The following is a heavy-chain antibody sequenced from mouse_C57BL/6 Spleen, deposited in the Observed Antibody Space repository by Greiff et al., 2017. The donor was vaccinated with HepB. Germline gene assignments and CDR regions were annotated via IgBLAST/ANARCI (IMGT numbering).Heavy chain of an antibody. CDR1: GFTFTDYY. J-gene: IGHJ2*01. V-gene: IGHV7-3*01. D-gene: IGHD1-1*02. CDR2: IRNKANGYTT. Sequence: EVMLVESGGGLVQPGGSLSLSCAASGFTFTDYYMSWVRQPPGKALEWLGFIRNKANGYTTEYSASVKGRFTISRDHSQNSLYLQMNALRAEDSATYYCARWWDYWGQGTTLTVSS. CDR3: ARWWDY.